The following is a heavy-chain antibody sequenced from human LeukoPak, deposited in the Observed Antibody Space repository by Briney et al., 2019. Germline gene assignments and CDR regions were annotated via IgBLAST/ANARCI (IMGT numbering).Heavy chain of an antibody. D-gene: IGHD3-22*01. J-gene: IGHJ6*02. CDR2: ISWNSGNI. Sequence: PGRSLRLSCAASGFTFDDYAMHWVRQAPGKGLEWVSGISWNSGNIGYADSVKGRFTISRDNAKNSLYLQMNSLRAEDTALYYCAKDDRYYYDSSGYYSGMDVWGQGTTVTVSS. CDR1: GFTFDDYA. V-gene: IGHV3-9*01. CDR3: AKDDRYYYDSSGYYSGMDV.